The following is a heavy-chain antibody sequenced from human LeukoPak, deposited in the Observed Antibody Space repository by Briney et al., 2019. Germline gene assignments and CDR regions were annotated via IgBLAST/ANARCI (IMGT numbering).Heavy chain of an antibody. Sequence: ASVKVSCKASGYTFTSYYMHWVRQAPGQGLEWMGIINPSGGSTSYAQKFQGRVTMTWDMSTSTVYMELSSLRSEDTAVYYCARDQGYSYGKTYYYYYMDVWGKGTTVTVSS. CDR2: INPSGGST. CDR3: ARDQGYSYGKTYYYYYMDV. D-gene: IGHD5-18*01. CDR1: GYTFTSYY. V-gene: IGHV1-46*01. J-gene: IGHJ6*03.